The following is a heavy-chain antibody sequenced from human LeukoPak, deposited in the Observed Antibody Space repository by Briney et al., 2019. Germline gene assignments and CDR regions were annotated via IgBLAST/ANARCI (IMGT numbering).Heavy chain of an antibody. CDR2: IYYSGST. CDR1: GGSISSGDYY. Sequence: SQTLSLTCTVSGGSISSGDYYWSWIRQPPGKGLEWIGYIYYSGSTYYNPSLKSRVTISVDMSKDQFSLKLSSVTAADTAVYYCAREVEGADYYYGMDVWGQGTTVTVSS. D-gene: IGHD1-26*01. V-gene: IGHV4-30-4*01. CDR3: AREVEGADYYYGMDV. J-gene: IGHJ6*02.